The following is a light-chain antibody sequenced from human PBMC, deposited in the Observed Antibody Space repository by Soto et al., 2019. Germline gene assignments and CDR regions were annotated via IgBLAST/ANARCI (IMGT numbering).Light chain of an antibody. CDR1: SSDVGSYNL. CDR3: SSYTTSSKYV. CDR2: EVS. J-gene: IGLJ1*01. Sequence: QSVLTQPASVSGSPGQSITISCTGTSSDVGSYNLVSWYQQHPGKAPKLMIYEVSNRPSGVSDRFSGSKSGNTASLTISGLQAEDEAAYYCSSYTTSSKYVFGTGTKVTVL. V-gene: IGLV2-14*02.